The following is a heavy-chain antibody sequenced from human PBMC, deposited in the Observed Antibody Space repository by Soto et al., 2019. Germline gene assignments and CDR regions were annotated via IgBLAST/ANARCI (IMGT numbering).Heavy chain of an antibody. J-gene: IGHJ2*01. CDR3: ARGSAAKRYFDL. CDR2: IFPSGAT. D-gene: IGHD5-18*01. Sequence: QVQLQESGPGLVKPSQTLYLMCTVSGAPISGGDYHWSWIRQPPGKGLEWIGYIFPSGATHYNSSLGSRITMSVETSKSHFSLKLTSVTAADTAVYFCARGSAAKRYFDLWGRGTLVTVSS. CDR1: GAPISGGDYH. V-gene: IGHV4-30-4*01.